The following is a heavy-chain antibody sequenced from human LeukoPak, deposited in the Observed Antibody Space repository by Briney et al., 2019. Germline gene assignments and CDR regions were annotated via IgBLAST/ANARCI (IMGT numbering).Heavy chain of an antibody. J-gene: IGHJ4*02. D-gene: IGHD2/OR15-2a*01. V-gene: IGHV4-39*01. CDR3: ARLFLY. Sequence: SETLSLTCTVSGGSMSSISYYWGWIRQPPGKGLEWIGSMYYSGSTYYNPSLKSRVTISVDTSKNQFSLKLSSVTAADTAVYYCARLFLYWGQGTLVTVSS. CDR2: MYYSGST. CDR1: GGSMSSISYY.